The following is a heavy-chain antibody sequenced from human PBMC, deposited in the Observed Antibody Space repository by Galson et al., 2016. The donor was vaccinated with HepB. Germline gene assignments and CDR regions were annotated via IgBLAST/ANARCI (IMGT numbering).Heavy chain of an antibody. CDR2: INPSGGST. D-gene: IGHD3-22*01. CDR3: ARGGYYDSSGSLRY. J-gene: IGHJ4*02. Sequence: SVKVSCKASGYTFTSYYIHWVRQAPGQGLEWMGVINPSGGSTKDAQKFQGRVTMTRDTSTSTVYMELSSLRSADTAVYFCARGGYYDSSGSLRYWGQGTLVIVSS. V-gene: IGHV1-46*01. CDR1: GYTFTSYY.